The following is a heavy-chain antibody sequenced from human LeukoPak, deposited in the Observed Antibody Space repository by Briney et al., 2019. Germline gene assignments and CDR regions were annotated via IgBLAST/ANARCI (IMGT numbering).Heavy chain of an antibody. CDR1: GFTFSGYA. D-gene: IGHD6-19*01. Sequence: GGSLRLSCAASGFTFSGYATSWVRQAPGKGLEWVSTIRGGGGNTFYADSVKGRFTISRDNSKNTLFLQMNSLRAEDTAVCYCARVMWYSSGWYGGYYFDYWGQGTLVTVSS. CDR2: IRGGGGNT. CDR3: ARVMWYSSGWYGGYYFDY. V-gene: IGHV3-23*01. J-gene: IGHJ4*02.